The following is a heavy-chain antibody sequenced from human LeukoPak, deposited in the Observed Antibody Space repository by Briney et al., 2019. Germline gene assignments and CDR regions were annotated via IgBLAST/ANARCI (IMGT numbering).Heavy chain of an antibody. CDR1: GGTFSSYA. CDR2: IIPIFGTA. D-gene: IGHD3-22*01. V-gene: IGHV1-69*01. J-gene: IGHJ4*02. Sequence: ASVKVSCKASGGTFSSYAISWVRQAPGQGLEWMGGIIPIFGTANYAQKFQGRVTITADESTSTAYMELSSLRSEDTAVYYCARANGPYYYDSSGYYHFDYWGQGTLVTVSS. CDR3: ARANGPYYYDSSGYYHFDY.